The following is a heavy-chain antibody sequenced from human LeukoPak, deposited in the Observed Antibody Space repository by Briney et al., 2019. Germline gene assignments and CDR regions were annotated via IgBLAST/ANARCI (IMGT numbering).Heavy chain of an antibody. D-gene: IGHD3-10*01. Sequence: GGSLRLSCAASGFTFSSYSMNWVRLAPGKGLEWVSVISNSGGSTFYADSVKGRFTISRDNSKNTLYLQMNSLRAEDTAVYYCAKRASGSGTSLYYFDHWGQGTLVTVSS. V-gene: IGHV3-23*01. J-gene: IGHJ4*02. CDR1: GFTFSSYS. CDR3: AKRASGSGTSLYYFDH. CDR2: ISNSGGST.